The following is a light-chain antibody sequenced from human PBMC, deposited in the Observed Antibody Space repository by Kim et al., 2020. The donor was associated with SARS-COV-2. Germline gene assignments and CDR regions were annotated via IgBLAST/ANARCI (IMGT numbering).Light chain of an antibody. Sequence: ALGQTVRITCQGTSLRSYYASWYQQKPGQAPVLVIYGKNNRPSGIPDRFSGSSSRNTASLTITGAQAEDEADYYCNSRDSSGNHWVFGGGTQLTVL. J-gene: IGLJ3*02. V-gene: IGLV3-19*01. CDR1: SLRSYY. CDR3: NSRDSSGNHWV. CDR2: GKN.